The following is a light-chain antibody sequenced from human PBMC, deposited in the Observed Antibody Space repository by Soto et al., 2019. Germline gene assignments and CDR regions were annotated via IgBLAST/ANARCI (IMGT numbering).Light chain of an antibody. Sequence: QSVLTQPPSVSGAPGQRVTISCTGSSSNIGAGHDVHWYQQFPGTAPQLIIFGNNNRPSGVPDRFSGSKSGTSASLAITGLQAEDEADFYCQSYDSSLSAYVFGTGTKLTVL. J-gene: IGLJ1*01. CDR2: GNN. CDR3: QSYDSSLSAYV. CDR1: SSNIGAGHD. V-gene: IGLV1-40*01.